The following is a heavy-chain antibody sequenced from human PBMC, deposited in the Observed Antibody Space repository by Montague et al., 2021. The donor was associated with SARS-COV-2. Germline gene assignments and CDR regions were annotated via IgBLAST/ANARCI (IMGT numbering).Heavy chain of an antibody. V-gene: IGHV4-59*01. J-gene: IGHJ4*02. D-gene: IGHD3-10*01. CDR2: IYYYGNT. CDR1: GDSIRNYY. Sequence: SETLSLTCTVSGDSIRNYYWSWIRQPPGKGLEWIGYIYYYGNTHXNPSLKSRDTISIDTSRNLFSLQLRSVTAADTAVYFCAKEFGSGSINPDYWGQGVLVTVSP. CDR3: AKEFGSGSINPDY.